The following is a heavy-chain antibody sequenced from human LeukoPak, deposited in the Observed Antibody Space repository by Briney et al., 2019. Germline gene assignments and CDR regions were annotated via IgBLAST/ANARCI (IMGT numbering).Heavy chain of an antibody. CDR2: INACNGNT. CDR3: ARLRAGYCSSTSCPYWYFDL. V-gene: IGHV1-3*01. J-gene: IGHJ2*01. Sequence: SSVKVSCKASGYTFTRYAMHWVSQAPGQRLEWMGWINACNGNTKYSQKFKGRVTITRYTSASTAYMELSSLRSEDTAVYYCARLRAGYCSSTSCPYWYFDLWGRSTLVTVSS. D-gene: IGHD2-2*01. CDR1: GYTFTRYA.